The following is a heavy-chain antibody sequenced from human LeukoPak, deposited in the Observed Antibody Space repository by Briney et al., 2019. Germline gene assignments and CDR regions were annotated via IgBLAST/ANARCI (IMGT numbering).Heavy chain of an antibody. CDR3: ARDGYYDSSGYRNWFDP. D-gene: IGHD3-22*01. CDR2: IDYSGTT. CDR1: GGSISTYY. V-gene: IGHV4-59*01. Sequence: SETLSLTCTVSGGSISTYYWSWIRQPPGEGLQWIGYIDYSGTTNYNPSLKSRVTISVDTSKNQFSLKLSSVTAADTAVYYCARDGYYDSSGYRNWFDPWGQGTLVTVSS. J-gene: IGHJ5*02.